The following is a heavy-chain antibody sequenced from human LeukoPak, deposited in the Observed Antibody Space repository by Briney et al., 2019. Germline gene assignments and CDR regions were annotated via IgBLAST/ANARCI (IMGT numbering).Heavy chain of an antibody. CDR3: AVWFREHDYFDY. CDR2: IWYDGSNK. Sequence: PGGSLRLSCAASGFTFSKYGMHWVRQAPGKGLEWVAVIWYDGSNKYYADSVKGRFIISRDNSKNTVSLQMNSLRAEDTAVYYCAVWFREHDYFDYWGQGTLVTVSS. CDR1: GFTFSKYG. J-gene: IGHJ4*02. D-gene: IGHD3-10*01. V-gene: IGHV3-33*01.